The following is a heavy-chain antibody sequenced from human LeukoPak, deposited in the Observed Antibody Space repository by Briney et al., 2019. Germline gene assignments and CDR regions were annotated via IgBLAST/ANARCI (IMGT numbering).Heavy chain of an antibody. J-gene: IGHJ4*02. CDR3: ARSKALRLDDIYY. CDR2: IIPIFGTA. D-gene: IGHD3-9*01. CDR1: GGTFSSYA. V-gene: IGHV1-69*13. Sequence: SVKVSCKASGGTFSSYAISWVRQAPGQGLEWMGGIIPIFGTANYAQKFQGRVTITADESTSTAYMELSSLRSEDTAVYYCARSKALRLDDIYYWGQGTLVTVSS.